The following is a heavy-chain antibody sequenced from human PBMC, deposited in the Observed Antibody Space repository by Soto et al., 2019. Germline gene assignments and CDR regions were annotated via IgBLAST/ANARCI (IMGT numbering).Heavy chain of an antibody. D-gene: IGHD3-3*01. CDR3: ARARIHYDFWSGYPDYFDY. Sequence: SETLSLTCAVYGGSFSGYYWSWIRQPPGKGLGWIGEINHSGSTNYNPSLKSRVTISVDTSKNQFSLKLSSVTAADTAVYYCARARIHYDFWSGYPDYFDYWGQGTLVTVSS. CDR2: INHSGST. J-gene: IGHJ4*02. V-gene: IGHV4-34*01. CDR1: GGSFSGYY.